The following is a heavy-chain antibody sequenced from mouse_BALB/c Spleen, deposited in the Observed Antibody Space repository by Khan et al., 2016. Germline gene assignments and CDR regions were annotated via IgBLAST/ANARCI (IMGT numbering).Heavy chain of an antibody. CDR2: INPYNDGT. D-gene: IGHD2-1*01. CDR1: GYTFTSYV. CDR3: ARYGNDWYFDV. Sequence: VQLQQSGPELVKPGASVKMSCKASGYTFTSYVMHWVKQKPGQGLEWIGYINPYNDGTKYNEKFNGKATLPSDKSSSTAYMELSSLTSEDSAVYYCARYGNDWYFDVWGAGTTVTVSS. V-gene: IGHV1S136*01. J-gene: IGHJ1*01.